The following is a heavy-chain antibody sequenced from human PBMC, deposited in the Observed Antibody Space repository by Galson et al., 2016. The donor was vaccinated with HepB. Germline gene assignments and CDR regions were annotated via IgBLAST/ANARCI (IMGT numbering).Heavy chain of an antibody. V-gene: IGHV3-30*18. J-gene: IGHJ4*02. D-gene: IGHD3-9*01. CDR2: ISHDGSNK. CDR3: AKDQGGLRFYDYITYTPLDY. Sequence: SLRLSCAASGFTFSTYGMHWVRQAPGKGLEWVAVISHDGSNKYYTDTVKGRLTISRDNSKNTLFLQMNSLRAEDTAVYYCAKDQGGLRFYDYITYTPLDYWGQGTLVTVSS. CDR1: GFTFSTYG.